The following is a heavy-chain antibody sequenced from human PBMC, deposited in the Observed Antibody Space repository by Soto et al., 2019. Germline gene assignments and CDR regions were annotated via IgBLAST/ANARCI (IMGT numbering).Heavy chain of an antibody. D-gene: IGHD3-10*01. V-gene: IGHV3-9*01. CDR2: IVWNSGSV. Sequence: SLRLSCAASGFSFDDYAMHWVRQAPGKGLEWVSGIVWNSGSVGYADFVKGRFTISRDNAKNSLYLQMNSLRVEDTALYYCAKGTYYASGSYYIDYWGQGTLVTVSS. CDR1: GFSFDDYA. J-gene: IGHJ4*02. CDR3: AKGTYYASGSYYIDY.